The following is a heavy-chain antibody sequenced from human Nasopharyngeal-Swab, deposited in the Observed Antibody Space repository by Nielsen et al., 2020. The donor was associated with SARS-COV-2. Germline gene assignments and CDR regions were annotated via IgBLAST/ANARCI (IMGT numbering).Heavy chain of an antibody. CDR1: GFTFSSYA. D-gene: IGHD6-19*01. V-gene: IGHV3-30-3*01. Sequence: GSLRLPCAASGFTFSSYAMHWVRQAPGKGLEWVAVISYDGSNKYYADSVKGRFTISRDNSKNTLYLQMNSLRAEDTAVYYCARGLKYSSGWYSYYYYGMDVWGQGTTVTVSS. CDR3: ARGLKYSSGWYSYYYYGMDV. J-gene: IGHJ6*02. CDR2: ISYDGSNK.